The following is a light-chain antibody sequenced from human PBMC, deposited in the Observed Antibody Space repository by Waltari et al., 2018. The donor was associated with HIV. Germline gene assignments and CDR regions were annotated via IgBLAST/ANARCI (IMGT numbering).Light chain of an antibody. CDR1: SSDVGDYHS. V-gene: IGLV2-11*01. J-gene: IGLJ1*01. CDR3: CSYAGTYTYV. Sequence: QSALTQPRSVSGSPGPSVPISCTGTSSDVGDYHSVAWYQQHPGKAPKLMIYDVSKWPSGVPDRFSGSKSGNTASLTISGLQAEDEADYYCCSYAGTYTYVFGTGTKVTVL. CDR2: DVS.